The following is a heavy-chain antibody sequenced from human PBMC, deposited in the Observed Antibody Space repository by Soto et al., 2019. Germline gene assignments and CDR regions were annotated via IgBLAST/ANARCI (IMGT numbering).Heavy chain of an antibody. Sequence: EVQLVESGGGLVQPGGSLRLSCAASGFILSSYDIHWVRQATGEGLAWVSGIGSGGDTHYADSVKGRFIISREDGKNSLYLQMNNLRVGDTAVYYCTRKTPPTGMEVWGQGGTVTVSS. D-gene: IGHD3-9*01. J-gene: IGHJ6*02. V-gene: IGHV3-13*01. CDR2: IGSGGDT. CDR1: GFILSSYD. CDR3: TRKTPPTGMEV.